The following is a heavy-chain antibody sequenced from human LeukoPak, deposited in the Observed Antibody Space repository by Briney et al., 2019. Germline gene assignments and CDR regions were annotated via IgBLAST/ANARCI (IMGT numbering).Heavy chain of an antibody. CDR1: GFTFSSYA. Sequence: GSLRLSCAASGFTFSSYAMSWVRQAPGKGLEWVGTLSYDGSAYYNTSLRSRVTISVDTSKSQFSLKVTSVTAADTAVYFCARGLVDYELPKGYIDYWGRGTLVTVSS. V-gene: IGHV4-59*12. CDR2: LSYDGSA. D-gene: IGHD3-22*01. J-gene: IGHJ4*02. CDR3: ARGLVDYELPKGYIDY.